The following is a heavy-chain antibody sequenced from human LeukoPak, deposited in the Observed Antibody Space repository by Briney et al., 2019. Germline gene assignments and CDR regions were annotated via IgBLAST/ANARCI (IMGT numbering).Heavy chain of an antibody. CDR2: IYYSGST. J-gene: IGHJ4*02. CDR3: ARHGIVGATLRY. D-gene: IGHD1-26*01. CDR1: GGSISSSSYY. V-gene: IGHV4-39*01. Sequence: SETLSLTCTVSGGSISSSSYYWGWIRQPPGKGLEWIGSIYYSGSTYYNPSLKSRVTISVDTSKNQFSLKLSSVTAADTAVYYCARHGIVGATLRYWGQGTLVTVSS.